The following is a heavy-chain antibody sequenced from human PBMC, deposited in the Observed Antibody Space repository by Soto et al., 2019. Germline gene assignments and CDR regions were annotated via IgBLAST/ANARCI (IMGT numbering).Heavy chain of an antibody. J-gene: IGHJ6*02. D-gene: IGHD5-12*01. V-gene: IGHV3-30*18. CDR3: VKDRVPGAYGNYYGMDV. CDR2: ISYDGSDK. Sequence: LRLSCRVSGFTFNNSGMHWVRQAPGKGLEWMAVISYDGSDKYYADSVKGRVIISRDNSKNTLNLEMNSLRAEDTAIYYCVKDRVPGAYGNYYGMDVWGQGTTVTVTS. CDR1: GFTFNNSG.